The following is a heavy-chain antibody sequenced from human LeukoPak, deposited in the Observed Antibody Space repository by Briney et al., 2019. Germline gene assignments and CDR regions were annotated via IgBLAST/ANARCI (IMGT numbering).Heavy chain of an antibody. CDR2: ISSDGNSK. CDR1: GFSFSSYS. V-gene: IGHV3-30*09. Sequence: GGSLGLSCAASGFSFSSYSIHWVRQAPGKGLEWVAVISSDGNSKNFALSVKGRFAISKDNSKNTLFLQMNNLRSEDTALYYCVSPTADYPFLYYFDSWGQGTLVTVSS. CDR3: VSPTADYPFLYYFDS. D-gene: IGHD5-12*01. J-gene: IGHJ4*02.